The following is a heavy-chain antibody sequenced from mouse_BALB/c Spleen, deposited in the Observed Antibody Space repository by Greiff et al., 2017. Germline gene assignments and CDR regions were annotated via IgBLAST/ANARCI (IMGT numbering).Heavy chain of an antibody. CDR2: INPSNGRT. CDR1: GYTFTSYY. Sequence: QVQLQQSGAELVKPGASVKLSCKASGYTFTSYYMYWVKQRPGQGLEWIGEINPSNGRTNYNEKFKSKATLTVDKSSSTAYMQLSSLTSEDSAVYYCASGYGNYVRAMDYWGQGTSVTVSS. D-gene: IGHD2-1*01. J-gene: IGHJ4*01. V-gene: IGHV1S81*02. CDR3: ASGYGNYVRAMDY.